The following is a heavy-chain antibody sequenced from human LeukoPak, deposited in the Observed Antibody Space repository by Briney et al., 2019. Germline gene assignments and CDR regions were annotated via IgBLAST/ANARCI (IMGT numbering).Heavy chain of an antibody. CDR1: GGSISSGGYY. D-gene: IGHD5/OR15-5a*01. Sequence: PSETLSLTCTVSGGSISSGGYYWSWIRQPPGKGLEWIGEINHSGSTNYNPSLKSRVTISVDTSKNQFSLKLSSVTAADTAVYYCARGSVPDYWGQGTLVTVSS. CDR2: INHSGST. J-gene: IGHJ4*02. CDR3: ARGSVPDY. V-gene: IGHV4-39*07.